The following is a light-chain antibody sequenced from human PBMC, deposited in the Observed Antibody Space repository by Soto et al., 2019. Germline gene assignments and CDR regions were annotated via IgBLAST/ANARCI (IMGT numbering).Light chain of an antibody. CDR2: ENS. CDR1: SSNIGSND. CDR3: GTWGSSLIAL. V-gene: IGLV1-51*02. Sequence: QSVLTQPPSVSAAPGQKVTISCSGNSSNIGSNDVSWYRQLPGRAPKLLIYENSQRPSGIPDRFSGSKSGTSATLGITGLQTGDEADYYCGTWGSSLIALFGTGTKVTVL. J-gene: IGLJ1*01.